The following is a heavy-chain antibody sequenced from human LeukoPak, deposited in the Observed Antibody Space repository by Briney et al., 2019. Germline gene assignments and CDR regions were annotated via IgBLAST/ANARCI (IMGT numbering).Heavy chain of an antibody. D-gene: IGHD3-10*01. CDR3: AKNPQGGYYGSGSYYWVY. V-gene: IGHV3-74*01. Sequence: PGGSLRLSCAASGFTFSSYWMHWVRQAPGKGLVWVSRINSDGSSTSYADSVKGRFTISRDNAKNTLYLQMSSLRAEDTALYYCAKNPQGGYYGSGSYYWVYWGQGTLVTVSS. CDR2: INSDGSST. J-gene: IGHJ4*02. CDR1: GFTFSSYW.